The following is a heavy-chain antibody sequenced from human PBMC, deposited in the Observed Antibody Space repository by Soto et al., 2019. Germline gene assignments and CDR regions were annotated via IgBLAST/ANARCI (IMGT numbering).Heavy chain of an antibody. CDR2: IYYSGST. CDR1: GCSISSYY. V-gene: IGHV4-59*01. D-gene: IGHD6-13*01. Sequence: PSETLSLTCTVSGCSISSYYWSWIRQLPGKGLEWIGYIYYSGSTNYNPSLKSRVTISVDTSKNQFSLKLSSVTAADTAVYYCARGSSSSWYLSQSVFDYWGQGTLVTVSS. CDR3: ARGSSSSWYLSQSVFDY. J-gene: IGHJ4*02.